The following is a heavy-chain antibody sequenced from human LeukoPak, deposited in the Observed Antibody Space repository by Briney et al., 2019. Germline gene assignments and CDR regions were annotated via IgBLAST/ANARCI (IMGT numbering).Heavy chain of an antibody. CDR3: ARDMVVGATYGLFDY. CDR2: ISSSSIYI. CDR1: GFTFSSYS. J-gene: IGHJ4*02. D-gene: IGHD1-26*01. V-gene: IGHV3-21*01. Sequence: GGSLRLSCAASGFTFSSYSMNWVRQAPGKGLECVSSISSSSIYIYYADSVKGRFTISRDNAKNSLYLQMNSLRAEATAVYYCARDMVVGATYGLFDYWGQGTLVTVSS.